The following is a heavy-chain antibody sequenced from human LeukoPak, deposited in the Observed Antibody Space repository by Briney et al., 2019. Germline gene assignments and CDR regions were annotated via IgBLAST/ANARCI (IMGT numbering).Heavy chain of an antibody. CDR2: IISDGITT. CDR1: GLTFHNTW. V-gene: IGHV3-74*01. CDR3: AADGEYAFLV. Sequence: PGGSLRLSCAASGLTFHNTWMHWIRQAPGKGLVWGSRIISDGITTTYADSVQGRFTISRDNAKNTLYLQMNSLRADDTAVYYCAADGEYAFLVWGQGTMVTVSS. D-gene: IGHD2/OR15-2a*01. J-gene: IGHJ3*01.